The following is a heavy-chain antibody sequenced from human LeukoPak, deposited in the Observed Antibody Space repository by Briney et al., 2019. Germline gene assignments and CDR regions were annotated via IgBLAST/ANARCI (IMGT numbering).Heavy chain of an antibody. J-gene: IGHJ4*02. CDR3: ARLTRHYFVF. Sequence: SETLSLTCTVSGGSISAYYWSWIRQPPGKGLEWIGDVFYTGATNCNPSLESRVTISVDTSKNQFSLNLTSVTAADAAVYYCARLTRHYFVFWGRGAPVAVSS. CDR1: GGSISAYY. V-gene: IGHV4-59*08. CDR2: VFYTGAT.